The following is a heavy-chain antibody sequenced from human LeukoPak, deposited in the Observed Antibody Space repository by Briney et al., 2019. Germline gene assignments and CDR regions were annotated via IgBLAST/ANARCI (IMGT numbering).Heavy chain of an antibody. V-gene: IGHV4-4*07. CDR2: IYTSGST. Sequence: SETLSLTCTVSGGSISSYYWSWIRQPAGKGLEWIGRIYTSGSTNYNPSLKSRVTISVDTSKNQFSLKLSSVTAADTAVYYCARLSRAVVVIATIFDYWGQGTLVTVSS. D-gene: IGHD2-21*01. CDR3: ARLSRAVVVIATIFDY. J-gene: IGHJ4*02. CDR1: GGSISSYY.